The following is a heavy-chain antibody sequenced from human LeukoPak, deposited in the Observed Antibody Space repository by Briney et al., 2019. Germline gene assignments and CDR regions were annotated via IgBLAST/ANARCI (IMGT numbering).Heavy chain of an antibody. D-gene: IGHD5/OR15-5a*01. J-gene: IGHJ4*02. CDR2: IYFGGTT. CDR1: GFTVSSNY. Sequence: PGGSLRLSCAASGFTVSSNYMTWVRAAPGQGLEWVSVIYFGGTTYYADSVKGRFTISRDNSKNTVYLQMNSLRVEDTAVYYCARGDGVYVYWRQGTLVTVSS. CDR3: ARGDGVYVY. V-gene: IGHV3-53*01.